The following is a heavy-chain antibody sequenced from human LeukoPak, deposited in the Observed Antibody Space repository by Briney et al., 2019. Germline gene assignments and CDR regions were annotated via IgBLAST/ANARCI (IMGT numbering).Heavy chain of an antibody. J-gene: IGHJ6*03. CDR3: ASSPPYYYYYMDV. V-gene: IGHV1-69*05. Sequence: SVKVSCKASGGTFSSYAISWVRQAPGQGLEWMGGIIPIFGTANYAQKFQGRVTITTDESTSTAYMELSSLRSEDTAVYYCASSPPYYYYYMDVWGKGTTVTVSS. CDR2: IIPIFGTA. CDR1: GGTFSSYA.